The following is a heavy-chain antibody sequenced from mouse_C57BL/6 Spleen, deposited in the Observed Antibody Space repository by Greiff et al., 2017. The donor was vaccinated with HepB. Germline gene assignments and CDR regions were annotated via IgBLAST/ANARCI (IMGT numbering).Heavy chain of an antibody. V-gene: IGHV5-17*01. CDR3: ARSAGSSLRGYYAMDY. Sequence: EVQGVESGGGLVKPGGSLKLSCAASGFTFSDYGMHWVRQAPEKGLEWVAYISSGSSTIYYADTVKGRFTITRDNAKNTLFLQMTSLRSEDTAMYYCARSAGSSLRGYYAMDYWGQGTSVTVSS. J-gene: IGHJ4*01. D-gene: IGHD1-1*01. CDR2: ISSGSSTI. CDR1: GFTFSDYG.